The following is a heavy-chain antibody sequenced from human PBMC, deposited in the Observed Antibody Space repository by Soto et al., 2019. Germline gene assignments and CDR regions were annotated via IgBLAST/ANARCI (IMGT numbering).Heavy chain of an antibody. CDR2: FYSSGSI. Sequence: SGTLSLTCFVSGYSITAGGYYWSWIRHHPGKGLEWIGSFYSSGSIIYNPSLRSRVSISGDTSSNQFSMSLTSVTAADTARYYCARMYSSGSGWFHPWGQGTLVTVSS. D-gene: IGHD6-19*01. CDR1: GYSITAGGYY. V-gene: IGHV4-31*03. J-gene: IGHJ5*02. CDR3: ARMYSSGSGWFHP.